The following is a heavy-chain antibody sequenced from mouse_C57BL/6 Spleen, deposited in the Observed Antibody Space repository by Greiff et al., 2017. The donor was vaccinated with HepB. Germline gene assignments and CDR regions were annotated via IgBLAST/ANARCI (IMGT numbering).Heavy chain of an antibody. CDR3: TKSYGNYPLTGSWFAY. CDR2: IYPGNSDT. V-gene: IGHV1-5*01. Sequence: EVQVVESGTVLARPGASVKMSCKTSGYTFTSYWMHWVKQRPGQGLEWIGAIYPGNSDTSYNQKFKGKAKLTAVTSASTAYMELSSLTNEDSAVYYCTKSYGNYPLTGSWFAYWGQGTLVTVSA. CDR1: GYTFTSYW. D-gene: IGHD2-10*02. J-gene: IGHJ3*01.